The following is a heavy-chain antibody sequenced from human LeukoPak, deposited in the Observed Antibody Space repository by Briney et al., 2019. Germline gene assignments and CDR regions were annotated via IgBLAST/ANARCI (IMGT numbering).Heavy chain of an antibody. CDR3: ARDYSRTVAGRVYYYYYMDV. V-gene: IGHV1-69*13. J-gene: IGHJ6*03. Sequence: ASVKVSCKASGGTFSSYAISWVRQAPGQGLEWMGGIIPIFGTANYAQKFQGRVTITAGESTSTAYMELSSLRSEDTAVYYCARDYSRTVAGRVYYYYYMDVWGKGTTVTVSS. D-gene: IGHD6-19*01. CDR2: IIPIFGTA. CDR1: GGTFSSYA.